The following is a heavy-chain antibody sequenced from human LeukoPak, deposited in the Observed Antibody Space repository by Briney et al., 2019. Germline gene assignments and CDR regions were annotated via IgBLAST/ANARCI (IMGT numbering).Heavy chain of an antibody. CDR3: ARAMTTVTTGLENAFDV. Sequence: PGGSLRLSCTTSVFTFSSSAMSWVRQAPGKGLEWVSLIYSAGSTYYADSVKGRFTISRDSSKNTLYLQMNSLRAEDTAVYYCARAMTTVTTGLENAFDVWGQGTMVTVSS. CDR1: VFTFSSSA. J-gene: IGHJ3*01. CDR2: IYSAGST. D-gene: IGHD4-17*01. V-gene: IGHV3-23*03.